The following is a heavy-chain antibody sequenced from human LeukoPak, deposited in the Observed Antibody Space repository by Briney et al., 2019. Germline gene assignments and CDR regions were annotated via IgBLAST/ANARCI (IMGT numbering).Heavy chain of an antibody. J-gene: IGHJ4*02. CDR2: IYYSGST. V-gene: IGHV4-39*07. CDR3: ARTVSGYAHFDY. D-gene: IGHD5-12*01. CDR1: GGSISSSSYY. Sequence: SETLSLTCTVSGGSISSSSYYWGWIRQPPGKGLEWIGSIYYSGSTYYNPSLKSRVTISVDTSKNQFSLKLSSVTAADTAVYYCARTVSGYAHFDYWGQGTLVTVSS.